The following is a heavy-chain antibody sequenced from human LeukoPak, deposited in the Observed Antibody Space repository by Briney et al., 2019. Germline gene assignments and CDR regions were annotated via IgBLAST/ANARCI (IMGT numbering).Heavy chain of an antibody. CDR2: ISYNGRGT. CDR1: GFTVSSNY. Sequence: GGSLRLSCAASGFTVSSNYMSWVRQAPGKGLEYVSAISYNGRGTHYAHSVKGRFTISRDNSKNTLYLQMGSLRPEDMGIYYCARGGSTIFGALFDYWGQGALVTVSS. V-gene: IGHV3-64*01. J-gene: IGHJ4*02. CDR3: ARGGSTIFGALFDY. D-gene: IGHD3-3*01.